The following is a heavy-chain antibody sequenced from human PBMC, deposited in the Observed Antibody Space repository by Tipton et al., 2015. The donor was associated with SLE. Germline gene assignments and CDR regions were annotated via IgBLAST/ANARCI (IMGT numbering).Heavy chain of an antibody. V-gene: IGHV4-39*01. Sequence: TLSLTCSVSGVSISTSRYYWGWIRQSPGQGLEWVGSLYAGGSTYFHPSLKSRASISADASKNHFSLKLNSVTAADTAVYYCARHRGHSYGYLNIDFWGQGSLVTVSS. CDR2: LYAGGST. CDR3: ARHRGHSYGYLNIDF. CDR1: GVSISTSRYY. J-gene: IGHJ4*02. D-gene: IGHD5-18*01.